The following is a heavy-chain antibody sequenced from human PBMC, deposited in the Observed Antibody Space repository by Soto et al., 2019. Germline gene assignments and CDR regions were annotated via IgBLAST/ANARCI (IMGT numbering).Heavy chain of an antibody. V-gene: IGHV5-10-1*01. Sequence: PGESLKISCKGSGYSFTSYWISWVRQMPGKGLEWMGRIDPSDSYTNYSPSFQGHVTISADKSISTAYLQWSSLKASDTAMYYCFRVLAAPRRYGMSFWSQGSSDPVSS. CDR3: FRVLAAPRRYGMSF. CDR1: GYSFTSYW. D-gene: IGHD3-3*01. J-gene: IGHJ6*02. CDR2: IDPSDSYT.